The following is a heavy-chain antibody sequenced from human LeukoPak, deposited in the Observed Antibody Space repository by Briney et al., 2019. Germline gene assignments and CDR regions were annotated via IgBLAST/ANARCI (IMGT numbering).Heavy chain of an antibody. Sequence: SETLSLTCAVYGGSFSGYYWSWIRQPPGKGLEWLGEINHSGSTNYNPSLKSRVTISVDTSKNQFSLKLSSVTAADTAVYYCARASLSLDIVVVVAAFDYWGQGTLVTVSS. CDR1: GGSFSGYY. D-gene: IGHD2-15*01. V-gene: IGHV4-34*01. CDR3: ARASLSLDIVVVVAAFDY. CDR2: INHSGST. J-gene: IGHJ4*02.